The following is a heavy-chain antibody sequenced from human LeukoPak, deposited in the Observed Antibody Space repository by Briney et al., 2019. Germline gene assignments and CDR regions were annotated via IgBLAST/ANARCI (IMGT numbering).Heavy chain of an antibody. CDR1: GYTFTGYY. D-gene: IGHD3-22*01. CDR2: IRSKANSYAT. CDR3: TRADYYDSSGYISTDAFDI. V-gene: IGHV3-73*01. Sequence: KVSCKASGYTFTGYYMHWVRQASGKGLEWVGHIRSKANSYATAYAASVKGRFTISRDDSKNTAYLQMNSLKTEDTAVYYCTRADYYDSSGYISTDAFDIWGQGTMVTVSS. J-gene: IGHJ3*02.